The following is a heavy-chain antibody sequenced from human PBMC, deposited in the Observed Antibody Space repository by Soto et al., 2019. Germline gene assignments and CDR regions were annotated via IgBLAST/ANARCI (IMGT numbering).Heavy chain of an antibody. CDR3: ASGELGIVVVPAAIKGGYSQH. CDR2: IIPIFGTA. D-gene: IGHD2-2*02. J-gene: IGHJ1*01. Sequence: QVQLVQSGAEVKKPGSSVKVSCKASGGTFSRYAISWVRQAPGQGLEWMGGIIPIFGTANYAQKCQGRVTITADESTSTAYMELSSLRSEDTAVYYCASGELGIVVVPAAIKGGYSQHWGQGTLVTVSS. V-gene: IGHV1-69*01. CDR1: GGTFSRYA.